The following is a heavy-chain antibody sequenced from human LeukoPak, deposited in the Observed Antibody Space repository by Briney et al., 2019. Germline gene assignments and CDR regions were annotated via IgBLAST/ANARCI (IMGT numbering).Heavy chain of an antibody. J-gene: IGHJ4*02. CDR3: ARIAPRDYYGSGTYLDY. Sequence: GSGPTLVSPTQTLTLTCTFSGFSLSTSGMCVSWIRQPPGKALEWLARIDWDDDKYYSTSLKTRLTISRDTSKNQVVLTMTNMDPVDTATYYCARIAPRDYYGSGTYLDYWGQGTLVTVSS. CDR1: GFSLSTSGMC. D-gene: IGHD3-10*01. V-gene: IGHV2-70*11. CDR2: IDWDDDK.